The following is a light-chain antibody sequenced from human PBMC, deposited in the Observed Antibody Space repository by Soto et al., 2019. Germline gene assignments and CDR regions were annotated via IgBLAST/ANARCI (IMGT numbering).Light chain of an antibody. Sequence: EIVMTQSPATLSVSPGERATLSCRASQSVSSNLAWYQQKPGQAPRLLIYGASTRATGIPARFSGSGSGTEFTLTISSLQSEDFAVYYCQQYLRRYTFGQGTKLEIK. CDR3: QQYLRRYT. CDR1: QSVSSN. V-gene: IGKV3-15*01. CDR2: GAS. J-gene: IGKJ2*01.